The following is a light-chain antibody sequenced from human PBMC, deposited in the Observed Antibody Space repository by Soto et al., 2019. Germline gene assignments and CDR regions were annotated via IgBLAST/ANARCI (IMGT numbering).Light chain of an antibody. V-gene: IGLV4-69*01. Sequence: QSVLTQSPSASASLGASVKVTCTLSSGHTNYAIAWHQQQPEKGPRYLMKVNTDGSHTKGDGIPDRFSGSISGAERYLTISSLQSDDEADYDCQTWGTGIVVFGGGTKLTVL. CDR2: VNTDGSH. J-gene: IGLJ3*02. CDR3: QTWGTGIVV. CDR1: SGHTNYA.